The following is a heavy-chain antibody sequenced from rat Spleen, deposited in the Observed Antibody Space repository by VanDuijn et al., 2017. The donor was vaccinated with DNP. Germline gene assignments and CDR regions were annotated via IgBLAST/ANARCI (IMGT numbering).Heavy chain of an antibody. CDR2: ITYDRSTT. V-gene: IGHV5-7*01. CDR3: TRHVYFDY. Sequence: EVQLVESGGDLVQPGGSLKLSCVPSGFTFRDYNMAWVRQAPKKGLEWVATITYDRSTTYYRDSVKGRFTVSRDNAKSTLYLQMDSLRSEDTATYYCTRHVYFDYWGQGVMVTVSS. CDR1: GFTFRDYN. J-gene: IGHJ2*01.